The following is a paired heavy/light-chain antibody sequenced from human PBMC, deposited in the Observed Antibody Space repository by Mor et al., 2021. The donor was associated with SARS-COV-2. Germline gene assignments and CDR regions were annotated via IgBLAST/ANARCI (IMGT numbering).Light chain of an antibody. CDR1: NIGGKS. J-gene: IGLJ2*01. CDR3: QVWDSSSDHVV. V-gene: IGLV3-21*02. Sequence: SYVLTQPPSVSVAPGQTARITCGGNNIGGKSVHWYQQKPGQAPVLVVYDDSDRPSGIPERFSGSNSGNTATLTISRVEAGDEADYYCQVWDSSSDHVVFGGGTKVTVL. CDR2: DDS.
Heavy chain of an antibody. Sequence: EVQLVESGGGLVQPGGSLRLSCAASGFAFSNYDMHWVRQATGKGLEWVSAIGSAGDPHYPVSVEGRFTISRENAKSSLYLQMNSLRAGDTAVYYCARAGDADWYFDLWGRGTLVTVSS. CDR3: ARAGDADWYFDL. D-gene: IGHD1-26*01. CDR2: IGSAGDP. CDR1: GFAFSNYD. J-gene: IGHJ2*01. V-gene: IGHV3-13*05.